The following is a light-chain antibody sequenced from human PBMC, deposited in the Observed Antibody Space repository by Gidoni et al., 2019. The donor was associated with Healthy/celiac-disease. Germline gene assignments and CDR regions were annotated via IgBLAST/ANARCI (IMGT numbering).Light chain of an antibody. J-gene: IGKJ5*01. Sequence: DIVMTQSPLSLPVTPGEPASISCRSSQSLLHSNGYNYLDWYLPKPGQSPQLLIYLGSNRASGVPDRFSGSGSGTDFTLKISRVEAEDVGVYYCMQALQTQGPPSFGQGTRLEIK. V-gene: IGKV2-28*01. CDR1: QSLLHSNGYNY. CDR2: LGS. CDR3: MQALQTQGPPS.